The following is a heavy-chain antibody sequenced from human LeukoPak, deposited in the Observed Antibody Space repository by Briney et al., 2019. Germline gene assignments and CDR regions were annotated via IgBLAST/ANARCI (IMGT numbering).Heavy chain of an antibody. CDR3: ARGGTFGEPFSRT. Sequence: PSETLSLTCAVSGGSLSGFYWTWIRQAPGKGLEWIGEINQSGVANYNPSLKSRITISADTSKNQFSLSLNFVIAADTAIYYCARGGTFGEPFSRTWGQGTLVAVSS. CDR1: GGSLSGFY. J-gene: IGHJ4*02. D-gene: IGHD3-10*01. CDR2: INQSGVA. V-gene: IGHV4-34*10.